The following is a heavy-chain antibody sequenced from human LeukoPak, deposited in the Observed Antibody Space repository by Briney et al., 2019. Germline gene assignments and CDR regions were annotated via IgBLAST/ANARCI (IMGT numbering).Heavy chain of an antibody. CDR1: GGSISSYY. CDR3: ARAYYDFWSGYWDYYYYGMDV. Sequence: ASETLSLTCTVSGGSISSYYWSWIRQPPGKGLEWIGYIYYSGSTNYNPSLKSRVTISVDTSKSQFSLKLSSVTAADTAVYYCARAYYDFWSGYWDYYYYGMDVWGQGTTVTVSS. V-gene: IGHV4-59*01. D-gene: IGHD3-3*01. J-gene: IGHJ6*02. CDR2: IYYSGST.